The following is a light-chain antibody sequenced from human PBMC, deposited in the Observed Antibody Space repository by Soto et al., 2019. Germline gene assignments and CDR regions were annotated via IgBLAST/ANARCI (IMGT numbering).Light chain of an antibody. Sequence: EIVMTQSPATLSVFPGERATLSCRASQSISRNLAWYQQQPGQPPRVLFYGVSTRAAGIPARFSGSGFGTEFTLTISSLQSEDFAVYFCQQYENWPRTFGQGTKVDIK. CDR3: QQYENWPRT. J-gene: IGKJ1*01. CDR1: QSISRN. CDR2: GVS. V-gene: IGKV3-15*01.